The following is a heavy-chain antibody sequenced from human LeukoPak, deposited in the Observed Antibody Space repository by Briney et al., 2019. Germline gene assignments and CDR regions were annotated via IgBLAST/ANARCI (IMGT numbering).Heavy chain of an antibody. V-gene: IGHV4-4*07. CDR3: ARVGTTVTTRAFDI. J-gene: IGHJ3*02. D-gene: IGHD4-17*01. Sequence: SETLSLTCTVSGGSISSYYWSWIRQPAGKGLEWIGRIYYSGSTNYNPSLKSRVTISVDTSKNQFSLKLSSVTAADTAVYYCARVGTTVTTRAFDIWGQGTMVTVSS. CDR1: GGSISSYY. CDR2: IYYSGST.